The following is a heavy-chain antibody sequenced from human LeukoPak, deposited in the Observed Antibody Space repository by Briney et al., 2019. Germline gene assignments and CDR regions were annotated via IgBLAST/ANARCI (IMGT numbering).Heavy chain of an antibody. Sequence: ASVKVSCKASGYTFTSYDINWVRQATGQGLEWMGWMNPNSGNTGYAQKFQGRVTMTRDTSISTAYMELSSLRSEDTAVYYCATAGGVGATNYYFDYWGQGTLVTVSS. D-gene: IGHD1-26*01. J-gene: IGHJ4*02. CDR2: MNPNSGNT. CDR3: ATAGGVGATNYYFDY. CDR1: GYTFTSYD. V-gene: IGHV1-8*01.